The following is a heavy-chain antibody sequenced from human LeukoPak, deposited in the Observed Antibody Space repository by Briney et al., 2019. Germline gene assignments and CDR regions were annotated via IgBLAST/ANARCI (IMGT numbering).Heavy chain of an antibody. D-gene: IGHD3-9*01. J-gene: IGHJ4*02. CDR3: ARSNRNYDILTGYYPNYFDY. Sequence: SETLSLTCTVSGYSISSSYYWGWIRQPPGKGLEWIGSIYYSGSTYYNPSLKSRVTISVDTSKNQFSLKLSSVTAADTAVYYCARSNRNYDILTGYYPNYFDYWGQGTLVTVSS. CDR2: IYYSGST. V-gene: IGHV4-38-2*02. CDR1: GYSISSSYY.